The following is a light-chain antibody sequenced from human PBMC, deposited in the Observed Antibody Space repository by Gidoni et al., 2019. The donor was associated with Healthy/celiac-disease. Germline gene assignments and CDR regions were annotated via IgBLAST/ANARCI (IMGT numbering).Light chain of an antibody. CDR2: KAS. V-gene: IGKV1-5*03. J-gene: IGKJ1*01. CDR1: QSISSW. Sequence: ITCRASQSISSWLAWYQQKPGKAPKLLIYKASSLESGVPSRFSGSGSGTEFTLTISSLQPDDFATYYCQQYNSYWTFGQGTKVEIK. CDR3: QQYNSYWT.